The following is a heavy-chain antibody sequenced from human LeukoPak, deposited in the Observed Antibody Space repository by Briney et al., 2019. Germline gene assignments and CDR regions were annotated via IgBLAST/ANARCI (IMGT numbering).Heavy chain of an antibody. V-gene: IGHV1-18*01. CDR3: ARGGYYYDSSGPLDY. D-gene: IGHD3-22*01. CDR2: ISAYNGNT. Sequence: GASVKVSSKASGYTFTSYGISWVRQAPGQGLEWMGWISAYNGNTNYAQKLQGRVTMTTDTSTSTAYMELRSLRSDDTAVYYCARGGYYYDSSGPLDYWGQGTLVTVSS. CDR1: GYTFTSYG. J-gene: IGHJ4*02.